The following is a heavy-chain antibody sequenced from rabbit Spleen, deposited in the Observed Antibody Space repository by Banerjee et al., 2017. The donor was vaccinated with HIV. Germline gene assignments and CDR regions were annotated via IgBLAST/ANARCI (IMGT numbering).Heavy chain of an antibody. D-gene: IGHD1-1*01. V-gene: IGHV1S45*01. CDR1: GFSFSSYYY. Sequence: QEQLVESGGGLVQPEGSLTLTCTASGFSFSSYYYMCWVRQAPGKGLEWIACIYSGSSGSTYYASWAKGRFTISKTSSTTVTLQMASLTAADTATYFCARESDSSGYAFNLGGPGTLVTVS. CDR2: IYSGSSGST. J-gene: IGHJ4*01. CDR3: ARESDSSGYAFNL.